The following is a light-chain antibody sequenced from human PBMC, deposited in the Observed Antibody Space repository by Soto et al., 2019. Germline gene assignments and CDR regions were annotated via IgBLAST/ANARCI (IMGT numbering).Light chain of an antibody. J-gene: IGKJ4*01. CDR3: QESYSTPAVS. Sequence: DIQMTQFPSSLSASLGDRVTITCRASQNIDNYLNWYQHKPGKAPKLLIYATSTLQSGVPARFSGSGSVTEFTLTISSLQAEDFATYFCQESYSTPAVSFGGGTKVEIK. CDR1: QNIDNY. V-gene: IGKV1-39*01. CDR2: ATS.